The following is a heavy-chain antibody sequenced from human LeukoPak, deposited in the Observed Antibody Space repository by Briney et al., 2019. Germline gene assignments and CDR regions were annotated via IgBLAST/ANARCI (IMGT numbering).Heavy chain of an antibody. Sequence: GESLKISCEGSGYYFNSYWIAWVRQMPGKGLEWMGIIYPSDLDIRYSPSFQGQVTMSVDKSNSIAYLQWNSLKASDTGMYFCARGDPTGGNYHTLDYWGQGTLVTVPS. CDR3: ARGDPTGGNYHTLDY. CDR1: GYYFNSYW. V-gene: IGHV5-51*01. J-gene: IGHJ4*02. D-gene: IGHD5-24*01. CDR2: IYPSDLDI.